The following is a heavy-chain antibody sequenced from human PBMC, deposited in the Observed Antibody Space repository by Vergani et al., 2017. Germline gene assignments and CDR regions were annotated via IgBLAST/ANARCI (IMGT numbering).Heavy chain of an antibody. CDR1: GFTFSSYE. Sequence: EVQLVESGGGLVQPGGSLRLSCAASGFTFSSYEMNWVRQAPGKGLEWVSYISSSGSTIYYADSVKGRFTFSRDNAKNSLYLQMNSLRAEDTAVYYCAREVGDPLYYFDYWGQGTLVTVSS. V-gene: IGHV3-48*03. CDR2: ISSSGSTI. D-gene: IGHD3-16*01. CDR3: AREVGDPLYYFDY. J-gene: IGHJ4*02.